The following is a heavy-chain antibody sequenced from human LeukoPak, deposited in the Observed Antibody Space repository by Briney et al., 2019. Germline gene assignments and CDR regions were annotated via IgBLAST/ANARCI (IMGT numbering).Heavy chain of an antibody. Sequence: PSETLSLTCAVYGGSFSGYYWSWIRQPPGKGLEWIGEINHSGSTNYNPSLKSRVSISVDTSKNQFSLKLSSVTAADTAVYYCARAWLRYYFDYWGQGTLVTVSS. CDR2: INHSGST. J-gene: IGHJ4*02. D-gene: IGHD3-9*01. CDR3: ARAWLRYYFDY. V-gene: IGHV4-34*01. CDR1: GGSFSGYY.